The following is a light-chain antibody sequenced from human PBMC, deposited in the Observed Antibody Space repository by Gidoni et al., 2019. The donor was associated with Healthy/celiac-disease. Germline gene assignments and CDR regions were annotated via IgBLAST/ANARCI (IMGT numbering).Light chain of an antibody. CDR1: QSILYSAINKNY. CDR2: WAS. Sequence: DIVMTQSPDSLAVSLGERATINCKSSQSILYSAINKNYLAWYQQKPGQPPKLLIYWASTRESGVPDRFSGSGSGTDFTLTISSLQAEDVAVYYCQQYYTTPCSFGQXTKLEI. CDR3: QQYYTTPCS. J-gene: IGKJ2*04. V-gene: IGKV4-1*01.